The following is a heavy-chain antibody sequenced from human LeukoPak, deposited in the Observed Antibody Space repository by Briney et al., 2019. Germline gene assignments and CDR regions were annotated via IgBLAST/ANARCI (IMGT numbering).Heavy chain of an antibody. CDR3: ATAYYYDSSGYSFDY. V-gene: IGHV5-51*01. CDR2: IYPGDSDT. D-gene: IGHD3-22*01. J-gene: IGHJ4*02. CDR1: GYSFTSYW. Sequence: GESLKISXKGSGYSFTSYWIGWVRQMPGKGLEWKGIIYPGDSDTRYSPSFQGQVTISADKSISTAYLQWSSLKASDTAMYYCATAYYYDSSGYSFDYWGQGTLVTVSS.